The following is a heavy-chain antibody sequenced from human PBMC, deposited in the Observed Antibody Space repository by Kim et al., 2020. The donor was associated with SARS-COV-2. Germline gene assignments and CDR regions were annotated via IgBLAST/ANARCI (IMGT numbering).Heavy chain of an antibody. CDR1: GFTFSSYA. Sequence: GGSLRLSCAASGFTFSSYAMHWVRQAPGKGLEWVAVISYDGSNKYYADSVKGRFTISRDNSKNTLYLQMNSLRAEDTAVYYCARDPTLALSSSWYRIDYWGQGTLVTVSS. CDR3: ARDPTLALSSSWYRIDY. J-gene: IGHJ4*02. CDR2: ISYDGSNK. V-gene: IGHV3-30*04. D-gene: IGHD6-13*01.